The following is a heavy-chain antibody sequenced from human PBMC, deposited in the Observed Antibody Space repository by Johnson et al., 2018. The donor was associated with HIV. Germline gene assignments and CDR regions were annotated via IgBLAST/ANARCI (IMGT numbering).Heavy chain of an antibody. CDR1: GFNFDDYG. D-gene: IGHD3-3*01. CDR2: ISWNSGSI. J-gene: IGHJ3*02. CDR3: TTDLVLEWSEGNDAFDI. V-gene: IGHV3-20*04. Sequence: VQLVESGGGVVRPGGSLRLSCAASGFNFDDYGMTWVRQAPGKGLEWVSGISWNSGSIGYADSVKGRFTISRDNAKNSLYLQMNSLKTEDTAVYYCTTDLVLEWSEGNDAFDIWGQGTMVTVSS.